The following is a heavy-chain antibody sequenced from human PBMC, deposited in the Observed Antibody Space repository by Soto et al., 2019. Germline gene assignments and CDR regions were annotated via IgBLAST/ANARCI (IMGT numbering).Heavy chain of an antibody. J-gene: IGHJ3*02. CDR2: ISGSGGST. CDR1: GFTFSSYA. CDR3: AKARRESEPWDI. D-gene: IGHD1-26*01. Sequence: EVQLLESGGGLVQPGGSLRLSCAASGFTFSSYAMSWVRQAPGKGLEWVSAISGSGGSTYYADSVKGRFTISRDNSKNTLYLQMNSLTAEHTAVYYCAKARRESEPWDIWGQGTMVTVSS. V-gene: IGHV3-23*01.